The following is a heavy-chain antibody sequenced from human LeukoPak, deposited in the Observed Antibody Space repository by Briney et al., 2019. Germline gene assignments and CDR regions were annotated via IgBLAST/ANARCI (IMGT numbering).Heavy chain of an antibody. V-gene: IGHV1-8*01. D-gene: IGHD3/OR15-3a*01. CDR3: ARALSWTSQSYYYMDV. CDR1: GYPFTSYD. CDR2: MNPNSGNT. J-gene: IGHJ6*03. Sequence: ASVKVSCKASGYPFTSYDINWVRQATGQGLEWMGWMNPNSGNTGYAQNFQGRVTMTKNTSITTAYMELSSLGSEDTAVYYCARALSWTSQSYYYMDVWGKGTTVTVSS.